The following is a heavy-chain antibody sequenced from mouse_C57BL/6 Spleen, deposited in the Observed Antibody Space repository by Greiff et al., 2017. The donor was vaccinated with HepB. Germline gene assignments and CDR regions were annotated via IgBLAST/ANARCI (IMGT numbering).Heavy chain of an antibody. Sequence: EVQLQESGGGLVQPGGSLKLSCAASGIDFSRYWMSWVRRAPGKGLEWIGEINPDSSTINYAPSLNDKFIIFRDNDKNTLYLQMSKVRSEDTALFYCARRYYYGRNWYFDLWGTGTTVTVSS. CDR2: INPDSSTI. J-gene: IGHJ1*03. CDR1: GIDFSRYW. CDR3: ARRYYYGRNWYFDL. V-gene: IGHV4-1*01. D-gene: IGHD1-1*01.